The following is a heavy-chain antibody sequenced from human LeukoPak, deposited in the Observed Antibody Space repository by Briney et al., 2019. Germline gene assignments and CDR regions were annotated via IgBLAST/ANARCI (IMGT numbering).Heavy chain of an antibody. J-gene: IGHJ4*02. V-gene: IGHV1-2*02. CDR2: INPNSGGT. D-gene: IGHD6-19*01. Sequence: ASVKVSCKASGYTFTCYYMHWVRQAPGQGLEWMGWINPNSGGTNYAQKFQGRVTMTRDTSISTAYMALSRLRSDDTAVYYCARDISRVFSSGWYWAHDYWGQGTLVTVSS. CDR3: ARDISRVFSSGWYWAHDY. CDR1: GYTFTCYY.